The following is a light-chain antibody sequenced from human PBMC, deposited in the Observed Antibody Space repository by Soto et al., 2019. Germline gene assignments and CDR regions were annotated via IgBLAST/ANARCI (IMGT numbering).Light chain of an antibody. V-gene: IGKV1-12*01. CDR3: QQTNSFPRT. CDR2: AAS. Sequence: IQMTQSPSSLSASVGDRVTITCRASQDISSWLAWYQQKPGKAPNLLIYAASSLQSGVPSRFSGSGSGTDFTLTINSLQPEDIATHYCQQTNSFPRTFGQATKVDIK. CDR1: QDISSW. J-gene: IGKJ1*01.